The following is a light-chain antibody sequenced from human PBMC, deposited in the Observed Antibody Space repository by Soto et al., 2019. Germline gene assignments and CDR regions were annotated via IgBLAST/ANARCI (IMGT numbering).Light chain of an antibody. CDR1: ESLGSK. CDR3: QQYNDWIT. CDR2: DAS. V-gene: IGKV3D-15*01. J-gene: IGKJ5*01. Sequence: EMVMTQSPATLSVSPGERVTLSCRASESLGSKLAWYRQKPGQAPTLLIYDASSRATGIPVRFSGSGSGTEFTLTISSLQSEDFAVYYCQQYNDWITFGQGTRLEIK.